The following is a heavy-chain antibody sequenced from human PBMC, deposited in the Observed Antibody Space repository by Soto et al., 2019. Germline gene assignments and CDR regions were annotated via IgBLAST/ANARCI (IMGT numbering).Heavy chain of an antibody. CDR1: GFDFNKYA. D-gene: IGHD2-2*02. Sequence: PGGSLRLSCAAFGFDFNKYAMTWVRQAPGKGLQWVSSITSNGDRTYYADSVKGRFTTSRDNSKNTLYLQMNSLRADDTAVFYCAKDSPSYTTSPFYFDSWGQGSLLTFSS. J-gene: IGHJ4*02. V-gene: IGHV3-23*01. CDR3: AKDSPSYTTSPFYFDS. CDR2: ITSNGDRT.